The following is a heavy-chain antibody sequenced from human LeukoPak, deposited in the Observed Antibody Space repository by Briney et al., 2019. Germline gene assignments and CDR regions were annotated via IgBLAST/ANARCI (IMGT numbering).Heavy chain of an antibody. CDR3: ARGDYYDSSGYPDAYYFDY. D-gene: IGHD3-22*01. V-gene: IGHV4-61*02. J-gene: IGHJ4*02. Sequence: SETLSLTCTVSGGSISSGSYHWSWIRQPAGKGLEWIGRIYTSGSTNYNPSLKSRVTISVDTSKNQFSLKLSSVTAADTAVYYCARGDYYDSSGYPDAYYFDYWGQGTLVTVSS. CDR1: GGSISSGSYH. CDR2: IYTSGST.